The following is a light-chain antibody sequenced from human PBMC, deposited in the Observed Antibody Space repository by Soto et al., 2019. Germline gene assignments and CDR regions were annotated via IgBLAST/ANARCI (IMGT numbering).Light chain of an antibody. Sequence: EIVLTQSPGTLSLSPGERATLSCRASQSVSSSYLAWYQQKPGQAPRLLIYVASSRDTGIPDRFSGSVSGTDFTLTISRLEPVDFAVYYCQQYGSSLYTFGQGTKLEIK. V-gene: IGKV3-20*01. J-gene: IGKJ2*01. CDR1: QSVSSSY. CDR3: QQYGSSLYT. CDR2: VAS.